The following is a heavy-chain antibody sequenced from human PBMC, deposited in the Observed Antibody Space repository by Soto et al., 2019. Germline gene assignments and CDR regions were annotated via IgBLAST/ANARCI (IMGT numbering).Heavy chain of an antibody. CDR1: GGTFSSYA. J-gene: IGHJ3*02. Sequence: GAPVKVSCKSSGGTFSSYAISWVRQAPGQGLEWMGGIIPIFGTANYAQKFQGRVTITADESTSTAYMELSSLRSEDTAVYYCARGLTGVFDDFDSWCHGRMVTL. V-gene: IGHV1-69*13. D-gene: IGHD7-27*01. CDR2: IIPIFGTA. CDR3: ARGLTGVFDDFDS.